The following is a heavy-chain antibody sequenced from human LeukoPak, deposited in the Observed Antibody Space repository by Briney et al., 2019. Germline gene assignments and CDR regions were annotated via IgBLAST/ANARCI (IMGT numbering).Heavy chain of an antibody. J-gene: IGHJ4*02. CDR3: ARAGDCSRTSCYNFDY. V-gene: IGHV4-31*03. Sequence: SETLSLTCTVSGGSISSGGYYWSWIRQHPGKGLEWIGYIYYSGSTYYNPSLKSRVTISVDTSKNQFSLKLSSVTAADTAVYYCARAGDCSRTSCYNFDYWGQGTLVTVSS. CDR2: IYYSGST. CDR1: GGSISSGGYY. D-gene: IGHD2-2*02.